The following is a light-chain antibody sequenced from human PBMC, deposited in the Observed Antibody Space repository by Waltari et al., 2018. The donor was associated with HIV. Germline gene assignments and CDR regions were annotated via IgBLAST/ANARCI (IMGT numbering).Light chain of an antibody. CDR2: EVN. CDR1: SSDVGGYDS. J-gene: IGLJ2*01. V-gene: IGLV2-8*01. Sequence: QSALTQPPSASGSPGQSVTIPCTGTSSDVGGYDSVYWYQQHPGKAPQLMISEVNKRPSGVPDRFSGSRSGNTASLTVSGLQAEDEAHYYCSSYAGRNTLLFGGGTKLTVL. CDR3: SSYAGRNTLL.